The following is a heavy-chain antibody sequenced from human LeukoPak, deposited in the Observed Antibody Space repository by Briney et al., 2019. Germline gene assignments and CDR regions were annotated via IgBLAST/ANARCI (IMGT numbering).Heavy chain of an antibody. Sequence: GTLTLSCAASGVTFSSCCVTWVCNAPGPGLERVASINQDGSVKHYMDSVKGRFTISRDNSNNSLFLQMNSLRAEDTAVYYCAKLLGDVTTFDYWGQGTLVTVSS. J-gene: IGHJ4*02. CDR3: AKLLGDVTTFDY. CDR2: INQDGSVK. D-gene: IGHD3-16*01. V-gene: IGHV3-7*02. CDR1: GVTFSSCC.